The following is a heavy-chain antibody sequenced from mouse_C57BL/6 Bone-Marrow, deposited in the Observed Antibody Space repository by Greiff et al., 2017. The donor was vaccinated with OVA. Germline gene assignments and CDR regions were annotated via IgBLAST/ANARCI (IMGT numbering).Heavy chain of an antibody. CDR3: ASAVFAY. V-gene: IGHV1-50*01. CDR2: IDPSDSYP. CDR1: GYTFTSYW. Sequence: QVQLQQPGAELVKPGASVKLSCKASGYTFTSYWMQWVKQRTGQGLEWIGEIDPSDSYPNYNQKFKGKATLTVDTSSSTAYMQLNSLTSEDSAVYYCASAVFAYWGQGTLVTVSA. J-gene: IGHJ3*01.